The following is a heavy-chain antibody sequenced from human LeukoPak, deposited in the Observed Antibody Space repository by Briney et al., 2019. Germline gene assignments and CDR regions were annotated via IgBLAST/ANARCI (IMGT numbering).Heavy chain of an antibody. J-gene: IGHJ4*02. CDR1: GYTFTGYY. V-gene: IGHV1-2*02. CDR3: ARDYDFWSGYYGNFDY. Sequence: ASVKVSCKASGYTFTGYYMHWVRQAPGQGLEWKGWINPNSGGTNYAQKFQGRVTMTRDTSISTAYMELSRLRSDDTAVYYCARDYDFWSGYYGNFDYWGQGTLVTVSS. D-gene: IGHD3-3*01. CDR2: INPNSGGT.